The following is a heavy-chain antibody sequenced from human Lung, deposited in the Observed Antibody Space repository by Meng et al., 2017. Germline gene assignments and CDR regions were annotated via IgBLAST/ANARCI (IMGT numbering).Heavy chain of an antibody. CDR3: ARGQKGYFDL. J-gene: IGHJ2*01. V-gene: IGHV4-30-4*01. CDR1: GGSISSSNYY. Sequence: QVQLQESGPGPVKPPQTLSLTCIVSGGSISSSNYYWSWIRQPPGKGLEWSGHIYNSGSTYYNPSLKSRITISVDTSKNQFSLKLSSVTAADTAVYYCARGQKGYFDLWGRGTLVTVSS. CDR2: IYNSGST.